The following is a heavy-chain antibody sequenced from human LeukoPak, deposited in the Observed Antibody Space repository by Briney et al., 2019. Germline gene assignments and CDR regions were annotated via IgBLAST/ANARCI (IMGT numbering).Heavy chain of an antibody. V-gene: IGHV3-21*05. J-gene: IGHJ6*03. CDR2: MSSDSSFI. Sequence: GGSLRLSCVASGVTFRSYAMNWVRRDPAQGLEWVSYMSSDSSFINYADSVKGRFTISIDNAKNSLFLQMHSLRAEDTAVYYSARGSYYMDVWGKGTTVTVSS. CDR1: GVTFRSYA. CDR3: ARGSYYMDV.